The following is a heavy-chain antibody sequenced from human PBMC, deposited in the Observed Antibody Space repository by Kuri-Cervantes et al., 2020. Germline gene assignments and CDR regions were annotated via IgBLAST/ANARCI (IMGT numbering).Heavy chain of an antibody. CDR1: GFTFSSYW. J-gene: IGHJ3*02. D-gene: IGHD6-6*01. Sequence: GESLKISCAASGFTFSSYWMSWVRQAPGKGLEWVANIKQDGSEKYYADSVKGRFTISRDNAKNSLYLQMNSLRAEDTAVYYCARDFPPHYSSSVPDAFDIWGQGTMVTVSS. CDR3: ARDFPPHYSSSVPDAFDI. V-gene: IGHV3-7*01. CDR2: IKQDGSEK.